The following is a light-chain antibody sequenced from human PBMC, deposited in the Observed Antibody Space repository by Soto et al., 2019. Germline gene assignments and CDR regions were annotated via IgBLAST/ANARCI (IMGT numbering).Light chain of an antibody. Sequence: DIQMTQSPSTLSASVGDRVTITCRASQSINRWLAWYQHRPGKATKILIHKASSLEAGVPSRFSGSDSGTEFTLTISSVQPYDFATYFCLQYNIYPLSLGGGTKVEIK. CDR3: LQYNIYPLS. J-gene: IGKJ4*01. CDR1: QSINRW. CDR2: KAS. V-gene: IGKV1-5*03.